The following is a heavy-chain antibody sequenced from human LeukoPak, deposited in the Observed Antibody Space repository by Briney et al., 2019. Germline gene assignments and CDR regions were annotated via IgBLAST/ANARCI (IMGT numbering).Heavy chain of an antibody. J-gene: IGHJ4*02. Sequence: GRSLRLSWTASGFTFGDYAMSWVRQAPGKGLEWVGFIRSKAYGGTTEYAASVKGRFTISRDDSKSIACLQMNSLKTEDTAVYYCTRGFYYYDSSTFDYWGQGTLVTVSS. V-gene: IGHV3-49*04. CDR1: GFTFGDYA. CDR2: IRSKAYGGTT. D-gene: IGHD3-22*01. CDR3: TRGFYYYDSSTFDY.